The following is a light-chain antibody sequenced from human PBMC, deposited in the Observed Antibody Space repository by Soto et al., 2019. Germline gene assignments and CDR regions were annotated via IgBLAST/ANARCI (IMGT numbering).Light chain of an antibody. CDR1: QSISSY. CDR2: AAS. J-gene: IGKJ1*01. V-gene: IGKV1-39*01. CDR3: QQSYSTPRT. Sequence: DIPMTQSPSSLSASVGDRVTITCRASQSISSYLNWYQQKPEKAPNLLIYAASSLQSGVPSRFSGSGSGTDFTLTISSLQPEDFATYYCQQSYSTPRTFGQGTKVEIK.